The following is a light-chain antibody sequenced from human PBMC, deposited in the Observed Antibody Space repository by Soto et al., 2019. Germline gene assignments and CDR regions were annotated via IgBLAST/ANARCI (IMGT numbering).Light chain of an antibody. CDR2: AAS. CDR1: QDISNY. CDR3: QQTYSIPPT. V-gene: IGKV1-39*01. J-gene: IGKJ1*01. Sequence: DIQLTQSPSSLSASVGDRGTLTWRASQDISNYLNWYQQKAGQAPKPLIYAASSLQSGVPSRLSGSGSGTDCTLPISSLQPEDFSTYYFQQTYSIPPTFGQGTKVDIK.